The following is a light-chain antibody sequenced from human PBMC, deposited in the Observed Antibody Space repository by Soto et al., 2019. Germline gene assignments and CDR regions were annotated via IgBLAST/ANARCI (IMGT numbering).Light chain of an antibody. Sequence: EIVLTQSPGTLSLSPGERATLSCRASQSVSSNFLAWYQQKPGQAPRLLIYGASNRATAFPDRFSGGGSGTDFTLTISRLEPEDFAMYYCQKYGSAPRTFGQGTKVEIK. J-gene: IGKJ1*01. CDR3: QKYGSAPRT. CDR2: GAS. V-gene: IGKV3-20*01. CDR1: QSVSSNF.